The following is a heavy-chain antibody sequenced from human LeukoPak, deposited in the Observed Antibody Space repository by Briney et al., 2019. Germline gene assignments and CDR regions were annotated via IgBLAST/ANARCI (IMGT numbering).Heavy chain of an antibody. V-gene: IGHV4-59*12. Sequence: SETLSLTCTVSGGSISSYYWSWIRQPPGKGLEWIGYTHYSGSTNYNPSLKSRVTISVDTSKNQFSLKLSSVTAADTAVYYCAREHYWGQGTLVTVSS. CDR1: GGSISSYY. CDR2: THYSGST. J-gene: IGHJ4*02. CDR3: AREHY.